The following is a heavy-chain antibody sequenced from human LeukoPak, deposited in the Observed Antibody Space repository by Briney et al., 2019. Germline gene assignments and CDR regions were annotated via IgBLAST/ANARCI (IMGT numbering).Heavy chain of an antibody. CDR3: ARSGSYYELDY. J-gene: IGHJ4*02. CDR2: ISAYNGNT. CDR1: GYTFTSYY. V-gene: IGHV1-18*04. Sequence: GASVKVSCKASGYTFTSYYMHWVRQAPGQGLEWMGWISAYNGNTNYAQKLQGRVTMTTDTSTSTAYMELRSLRSDDTAVYYCARSGSYYELDYWGQGTLVTVSS. D-gene: IGHD1-26*01.